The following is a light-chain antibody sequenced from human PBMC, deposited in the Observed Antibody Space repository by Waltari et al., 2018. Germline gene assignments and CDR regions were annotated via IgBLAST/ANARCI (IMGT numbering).Light chain of an antibody. J-gene: IGLJ1*01. Sequence: SYVLTQPPSVSVAPGETARITCGGANIGSYSVHWYQQKPGQAPVLVIFYDSDRPSGIPERFSGSNSGNTATLTISRVEAGDEANYYCQVWHAAIDPGVFGTGTEVTV. CDR1: NIGSYS. CDR2: YDS. CDR3: QVWHAAIDPGV. V-gene: IGLV3-21*04.